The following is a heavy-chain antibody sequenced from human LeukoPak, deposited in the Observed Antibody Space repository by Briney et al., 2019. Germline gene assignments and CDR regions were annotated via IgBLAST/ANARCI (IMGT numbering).Heavy chain of an antibody. V-gene: IGHV4-38-2*01. J-gene: IGHJ4*02. Sequence: PPGSLSLTCVVPSYSLSSGYYWDWFRQPPGKGREGIGTFFYGGRAYYNPSLKSRVTISVDTSKNHFSLKITSVTAADTAVYFCARDRGGRTGYASGDFDFWGQGTLVTVPS. CDR2: FFYGGRA. D-gene: IGHD5-12*01. CDR3: ARDRGGRTGYASGDFDF. CDR1: SYSLSSGYY.